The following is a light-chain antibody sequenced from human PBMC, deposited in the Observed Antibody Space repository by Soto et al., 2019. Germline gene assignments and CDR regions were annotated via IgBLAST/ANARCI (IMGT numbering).Light chain of an antibody. V-gene: IGKV2-28*01. J-gene: IGKJ4*01. CDR1: QSLLHSNGYNC. CDR3: MQALQTPLT. Sequence: DIVMTQSPLSLPVTPGEPASISCRSSQSLLHSNGYNCLDWYLQKPGQSPQLLIYLGSNRASGVPDRFSGSGSGTDFTLKISRVEAEDVGVYYCMQALQTPLTFDGGTKVEIK. CDR2: LGS.